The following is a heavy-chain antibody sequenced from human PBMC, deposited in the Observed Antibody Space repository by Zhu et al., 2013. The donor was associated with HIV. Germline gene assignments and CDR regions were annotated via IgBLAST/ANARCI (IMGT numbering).Heavy chain of an antibody. CDR2: ISAYNGNT. D-gene: IGHD3-10*01. CDR3: ARDDYYGSGSYIPYYYYGMDV. CDR1: GYTFTSYG. J-gene: IGHJ6*02. V-gene: IGHV1-18*01. Sequence: QVQLVQSGAEVKKPGASVKVSCKASGYTFTSYGISWVRQAPGQGLEWMGWISAYNGNTNYAQKLQGRVTMTTDTSTSTAYMELRSLRSDDTAVYYCARDDYYGSGSYIPYYYYGMDVWGQGTTVTVSS.